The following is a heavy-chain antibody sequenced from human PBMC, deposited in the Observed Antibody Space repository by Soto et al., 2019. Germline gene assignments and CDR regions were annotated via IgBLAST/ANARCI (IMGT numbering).Heavy chain of an antibody. CDR3: ARVASAYGDSPYYFDY. CDR1: GGSFSGYY. D-gene: IGHD4-17*01. J-gene: IGHJ4*02. Sequence: PSETLSLTCAVYGGSFSGYYWSWIRQPPGKGLEWIGEINHSGSTNYNPSLKSRVTISVDTSKNQFSLKLSSVTAADTAVYYCARVASAYGDSPYYFDYWGQGPGSPSPQ. CDR2: INHSGST. V-gene: IGHV4-34*01.